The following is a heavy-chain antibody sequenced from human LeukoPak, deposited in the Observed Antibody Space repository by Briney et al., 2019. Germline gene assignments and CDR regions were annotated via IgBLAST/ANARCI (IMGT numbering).Heavy chain of an antibody. CDR2: FILIFGIA. CDR1: GGTFTSYA. Sequence: SVKVSCKASGGTFTSYAISGVRQAPGQGLEWMGRFILIFGIANYAQKFQGRVTITADKSTSTAYMELSSLRYEDTVVYYCARDDSLAGTEDYWYFDLWGRGTLVTVSS. V-gene: IGHV1-69*04. CDR3: ARDDSLAGTEDYWYFDL. J-gene: IGHJ2*01. D-gene: IGHD6-19*01.